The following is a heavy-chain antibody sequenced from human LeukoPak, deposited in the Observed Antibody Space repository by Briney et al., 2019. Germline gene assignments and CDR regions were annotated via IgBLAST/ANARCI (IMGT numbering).Heavy chain of an antibody. CDR3: AQGGHDFNPFYC. CDR1: GFTFTTYA. D-gene: IGHD2-21*02. V-gene: IGHV3-23*01. J-gene: IGHJ4*02. CDR2: IKGGGGDP. Sequence: GGSLRLSRAASGFTFTTYAMGWVRQAPGEGLEWVSSIKGGGGDPFYADSVRGRFTISRDKSKNTLYLQLNSLRVEDTAVYFCAQGGHDFNPFYCWGQGTLVTVSS.